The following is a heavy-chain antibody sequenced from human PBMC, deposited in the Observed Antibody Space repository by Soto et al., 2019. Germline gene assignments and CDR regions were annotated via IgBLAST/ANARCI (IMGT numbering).Heavy chain of an antibody. J-gene: IGHJ3*02. Sequence: SETLSLTCTVSGGSISSSSYYWGWIRQPPGKGLEWIGSIYYSGSTYYNPSLKSRVTISVDTSKNQFSLKLSSVTAADTAVYYCARHVQQLDAFDIWGQGPMVTDS. CDR2: IYYSGST. V-gene: IGHV4-39*01. D-gene: IGHD6-13*01. CDR1: GGSISSSSYY. CDR3: ARHVQQLDAFDI.